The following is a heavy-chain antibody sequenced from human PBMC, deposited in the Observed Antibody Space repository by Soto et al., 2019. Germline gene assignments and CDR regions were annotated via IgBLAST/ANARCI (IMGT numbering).Heavy chain of an antibody. D-gene: IGHD6-19*01. V-gene: IGHV3-15*01. CDR3: TTERRVAGKGY. Sequence: EVQLVESGGGLVKPGGSLRLSCAASGFTFSNAWMSWVRQAPGKGLEWVGRIKSKTDGGTTDYAAPVKGRFTISRDDSNNTLYLQMNSLKTEDTAVYYCTTERRVAGKGYWGQGTLVTVSS. CDR2: IKSKTDGGTT. J-gene: IGHJ4*02. CDR1: GFTFSNAW.